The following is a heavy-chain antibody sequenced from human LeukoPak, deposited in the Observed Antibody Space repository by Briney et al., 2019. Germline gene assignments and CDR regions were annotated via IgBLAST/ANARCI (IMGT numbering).Heavy chain of an antibody. Sequence: KPSETLSLTCTVSGSSISSGYYWGWIRQSPGKELEWIASTDHSGNRYYHPSLKSRVTISVDTSKNQFSLKLSSVTAADTAVYYCGRDRPTGYYDYWGQGTLVTVSS. CDR1: GSSISSGYY. CDR2: TDHSGNR. D-gene: IGHD3-9*01. J-gene: IGHJ4*02. V-gene: IGHV4-38-2*02. CDR3: GRDRPTGYYDY.